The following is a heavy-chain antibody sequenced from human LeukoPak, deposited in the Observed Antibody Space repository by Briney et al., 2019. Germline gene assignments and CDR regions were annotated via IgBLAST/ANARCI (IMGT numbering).Heavy chain of an antibody. CDR1: GYTFTGYY. D-gene: IGHD2-21*02. Sequence: ASVKVFCKASGYTFTGYYMHWVRQAPGQGLEWMGIINPSGGSTSYAQKFQGRVTMTRDTSTSTVYMELSSLRSEDTAVYYCARSCGGDCYPDYWGQGTLVTVSS. V-gene: IGHV1-46*01. J-gene: IGHJ4*02. CDR3: ARSCGGDCYPDY. CDR2: INPSGGST.